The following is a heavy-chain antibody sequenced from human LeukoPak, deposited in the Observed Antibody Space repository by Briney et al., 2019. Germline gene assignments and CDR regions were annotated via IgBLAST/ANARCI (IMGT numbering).Heavy chain of an antibody. CDR2: ISGSGGST. CDR3: AKDRFYDDSDNHFESEK. D-gene: IGHD3-22*01. V-gene: IGHV3-23*01. J-gene: IGHJ4*02. Sequence: GGSLRLSCAASGFTFSSYAMSWVRQAPGKGLEWVSAISGSGGSTYYADSVKGRFTISRDNSKNTLYLQMNSLRAEDTAVYFCAKDRFYDDSDNHFESEKWGRGTLVTVSS. CDR1: GFTFSSYA.